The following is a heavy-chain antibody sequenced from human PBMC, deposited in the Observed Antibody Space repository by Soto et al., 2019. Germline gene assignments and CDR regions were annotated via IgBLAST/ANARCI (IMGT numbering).Heavy chain of an antibody. V-gene: IGHV3-49*03. CDR3: TRGPISDIVLMVYASPASFDY. CDR1: GFTFGDYA. J-gene: IGHJ4*02. D-gene: IGHD2-8*01. Sequence: GGSLRLSCTASGFTFGDYAMSWFRQALEKGLEWVGFIRSKAYGGTTEYAASVKGRFTISRDDSKSIAYLQMNSLKTEDTAVYYCTRGPISDIVLMVYASPASFDYWGQGTLVTVSS. CDR2: IRSKAYGGTT.